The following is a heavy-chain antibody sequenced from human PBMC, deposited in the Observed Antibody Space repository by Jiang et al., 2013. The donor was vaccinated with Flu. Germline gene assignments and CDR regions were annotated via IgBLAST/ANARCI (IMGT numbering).Heavy chain of an antibody. J-gene: IGHJ4*02. D-gene: IGHD4-17*01. CDR3: ARGRDYGDYVADY. Sequence: QLLESGGGVVEPGRSLRLSCAASGFTFSSHGMHWVRQAPGKGLEWVAVIWYNGVVEKYADSVRDRFTISRDNSKNTLDLQMNSLTVDDTAVYYCARGRDYGDYVADYWGQGTLVTV. CDR2: IWYNGVVE. V-gene: IGHV3-33*01. CDR1: GFTFSSHG.